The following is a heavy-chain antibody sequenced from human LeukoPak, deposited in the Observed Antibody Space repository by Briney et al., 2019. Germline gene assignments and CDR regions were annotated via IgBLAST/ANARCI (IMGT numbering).Heavy chain of an antibody. J-gene: IGHJ4*02. V-gene: IGHV1-2*02. D-gene: IGHD4-17*01. Sequence: ASVKVSCKASGYTFTGYYMHWVRQAPGQGLEWMGWINPNSGGTNYAQKFQGRVTMTRDMSISTAYMELSRLRSDDTAVYYCARGHPYGDYLAPLDYWGQGTLVTVSS. CDR1: GYTFTGYY. CDR3: ARGHPYGDYLAPLDY. CDR2: INPNSGGT.